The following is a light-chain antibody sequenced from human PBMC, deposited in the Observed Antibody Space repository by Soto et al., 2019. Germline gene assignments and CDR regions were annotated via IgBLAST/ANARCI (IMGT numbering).Light chain of an antibody. Sequence: PGERVTLSCRASQSVSSSYLTWYQQKPGQAPRLLIYGASTRATSIPARFSGSGSGTDFTLTISSLQPEDFAVYYCQQDYNLPSLICGGGTKVEIK. CDR3: QQDYNLPSLI. CDR2: GAS. J-gene: IGKJ4*01. CDR1: QSVSSSY. V-gene: IGKV3D-7*01.